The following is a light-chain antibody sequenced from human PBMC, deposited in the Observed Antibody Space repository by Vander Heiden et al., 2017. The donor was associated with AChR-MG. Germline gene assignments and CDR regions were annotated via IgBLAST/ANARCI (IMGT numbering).Light chain of an antibody. CDR1: QSVNSN. CDR2: GAS. V-gene: IGKV3-15*01. J-gene: IGKJ3*01. Sequence: ETVTTQSPATLSVSPGDTATLSCRASQSVNSNLAWYQQKPGQPPRLLIYGASTRATGIPARFSGSGSGTEFTLTISSLQSEDFAVYSCQQYDSWPLAFGPGAKVDIK. CDR3: QQYDSWPLA.